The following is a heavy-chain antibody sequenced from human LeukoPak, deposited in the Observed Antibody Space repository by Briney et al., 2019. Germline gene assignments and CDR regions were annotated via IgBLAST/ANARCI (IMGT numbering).Heavy chain of an antibody. CDR2: TYYGGST. J-gene: IGHJ5*02. Sequence: PSETLSLTCTVSGGSISSSSYYWGWIRQPPGKRLEWIGSTYYGGSTYYNPSLKSRVTISVDTSKNQFSLRLTSVTAADTAVYYCARVTRDNWFDPWGQGTLVTVSS. CDR3: ARVTRDNWFDP. V-gene: IGHV4-39*07. CDR1: GGSISSSSYY.